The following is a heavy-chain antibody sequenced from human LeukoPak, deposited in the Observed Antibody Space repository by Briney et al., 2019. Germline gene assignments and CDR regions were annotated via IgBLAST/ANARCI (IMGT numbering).Heavy chain of an antibody. CDR1: GYTFTGYY. D-gene: IGHD5-12*01. CDR3: ALGPIVASGWFDP. V-gene: IGHV1-24*01. Sequence: ASVKVSCKASGYTFTGYYIHWVRQAPGKGLECMGGFDPEDGETIYAQKLQGRVTMTEDTSTDTAYMELRNLISEDTAVYYCALGPIVASGWFDPWGQGTLVTVSS. CDR2: FDPEDGET. J-gene: IGHJ5*02.